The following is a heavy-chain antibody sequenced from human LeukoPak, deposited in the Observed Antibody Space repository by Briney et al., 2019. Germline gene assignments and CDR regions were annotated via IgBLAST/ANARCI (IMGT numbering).Heavy chain of an antibody. V-gene: IGHV3-53*01. J-gene: IGHJ4*02. CDR3: AKTGNPPTGDY. D-gene: IGHD1-1*01. CDR2: IYSGGST. CDR1: GFIVSSNY. Sequence: GGSLRLSCAASGFIVSSNYMSWVRQAPGKGLEWVSVIYSGGSTYYADSVKGRFTISRDNSKNTLYLQMNSLGAEDTAVYYCAKTGNPPTGDYWGQGTLVTVSS.